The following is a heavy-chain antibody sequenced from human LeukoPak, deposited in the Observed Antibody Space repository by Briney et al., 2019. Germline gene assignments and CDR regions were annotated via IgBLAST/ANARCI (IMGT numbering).Heavy chain of an antibody. J-gene: IGHJ6*02. V-gene: IGHV3-21*01. CDR2: ISSSSYI. CDR3: ASLDLGTPYYYYGMDV. Sequence: GGSLRLSCAASGFTFSSYSMNWVRQAPGKGLEWVSSISSSSYIYYADSVKGRFTISRDNAKNTLYLQMNSLRAEDTAVYYCASLDLGTPYYYYGMDVWGQGTTVTVSS. D-gene: IGHD2-2*03. CDR1: GFTFSSYS.